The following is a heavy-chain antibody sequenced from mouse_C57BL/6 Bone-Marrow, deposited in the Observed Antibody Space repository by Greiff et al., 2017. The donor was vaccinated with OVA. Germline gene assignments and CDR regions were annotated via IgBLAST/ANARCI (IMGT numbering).Heavy chain of an antibody. CDR3: ARGISVGPNYYGSSFYWYFDV. CDR1: GYTFTSYW. J-gene: IGHJ1*03. CDR2: IDPSDSYT. V-gene: IGHV1-59*01. Sequence: QVQLQQPGAELVRPGTSVKLSCKASGYTFTSYWMHWVKQRPGQGLEWIGVIDPSDSYTNYNQKFTGKATLTVDTSSSTAYMQLSSLTSEDSAVYYCARGISVGPNYYGSSFYWYFDVWGTGTTVTVSS. D-gene: IGHD1-1*01.